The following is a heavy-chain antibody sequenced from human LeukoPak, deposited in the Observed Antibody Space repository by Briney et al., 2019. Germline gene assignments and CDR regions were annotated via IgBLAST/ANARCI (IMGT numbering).Heavy chain of an antibody. CDR1: GDSVSSNSAA. CDR3: LKGGGGWYGGAFDI. V-gene: IGHV6-1*01. Sequence: SQTLSLTCAISGDSVSSNSAAWNWIRQSPSRGLEWLGRTYYRSKWYNDYAVSVKSRITINPDTSKNQFSLQLNSVTPEDTAVYYCLKGGGGWYGGAFDIWGQGTMVTVSS. J-gene: IGHJ3*02. CDR2: TYYRSKWYN. D-gene: IGHD6-19*01.